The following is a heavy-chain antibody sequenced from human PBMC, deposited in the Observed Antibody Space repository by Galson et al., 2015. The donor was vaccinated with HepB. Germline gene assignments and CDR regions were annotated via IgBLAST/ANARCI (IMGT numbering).Heavy chain of an antibody. D-gene: IGHD6-19*01. V-gene: IGHV3-74*01. CDR3: ARGDRGSGWFLDY. Sequence: SLRLSCAASGFTFSSYWMHWVRQAPGKGLVWVSRINSDGSSTSYADSVKGRFTISRDNAKNTLYLQMNSLRAEDTAVYYCARGDRGSGWFLDYWGQGTLVTVSS. CDR1: GFTFSSYW. CDR2: INSDGSST. J-gene: IGHJ4*02.